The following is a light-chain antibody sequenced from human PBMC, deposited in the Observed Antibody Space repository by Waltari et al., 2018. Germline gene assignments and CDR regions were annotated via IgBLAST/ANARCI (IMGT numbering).Light chain of an antibody. Sequence: DIVMTQSPDSLAVSLGERATVRFTSSRSILKGSDNKNYLAWYQQNLGQPPKLLIYWASTRESGVPDRFSGSGSGTDFTLTISSLQAEDVAVYYCQQYYTTVTVTFGGGTKVEVK. J-gene: IGKJ4*01. CDR2: WAS. CDR3: QQYYTTVTVT. CDR1: RSILKGSDNKNY. V-gene: IGKV4-1*01.